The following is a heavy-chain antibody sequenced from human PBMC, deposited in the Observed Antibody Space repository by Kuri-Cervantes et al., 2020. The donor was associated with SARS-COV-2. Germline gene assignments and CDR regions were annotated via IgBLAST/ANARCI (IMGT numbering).Heavy chain of an antibody. Sequence: SVKVSCKASGGTFSSYAISWVRQAPGQGLEWMGRIIPIFGTANYAQKFQGRVTITADESTSTAYMELNSLRAEDTAVYYCARESALLSLDYWGQGTLVTVSS. D-gene: IGHD2-8*01. CDR1: GGTFSSYA. V-gene: IGHV1-69*13. CDR3: ARESALLSLDY. J-gene: IGHJ4*02. CDR2: IIPIFGTA.